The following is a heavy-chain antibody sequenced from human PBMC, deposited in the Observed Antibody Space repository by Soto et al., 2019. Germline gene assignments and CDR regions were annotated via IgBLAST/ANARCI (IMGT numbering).Heavy chain of an antibody. D-gene: IGHD3-10*01. Sequence: SVKVSCKASGFTFTSSAMQWVRQARGQRLEWKGWIVVGSGNTNYAQKFQERVTITRDMSTSTAYMELSSLRSEDTVVYYCAAEAGREYYYXYXXXVXGKGTXVTX. J-gene: IGHJ6*03. V-gene: IGHV1-58*02. CDR3: AAEAGREYYYXYXXXV. CDR1: GFTFTSSA. CDR2: IVVGSGNT.